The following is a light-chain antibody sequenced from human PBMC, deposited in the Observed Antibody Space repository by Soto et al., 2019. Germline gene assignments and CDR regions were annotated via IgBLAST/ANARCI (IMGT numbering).Light chain of an antibody. CDR3: GTWDSSLSAGV. CDR2: DNN. J-gene: IGLJ3*02. V-gene: IGLV1-51*01. Sequence: QAVVTQPPSVSAAPGQKVTISCSGSSSNIGNNYVSWYQQLPGTAPKLLIYDNNKRPSGIPDRFSGSKSGTSATLGITGLQTGDEADYYCGTWDSSLSAGVFGGGTKLTVL. CDR1: SSNIGNNY.